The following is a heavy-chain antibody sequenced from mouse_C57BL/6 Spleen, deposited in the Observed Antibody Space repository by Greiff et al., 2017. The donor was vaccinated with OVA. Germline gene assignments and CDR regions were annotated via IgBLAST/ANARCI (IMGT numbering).Heavy chain of an antibody. CDR2: IYPRSGNT. CDR1: GYTFTSYG. J-gene: IGHJ4*01. D-gene: IGHD1-1*01. V-gene: IGHV1-81*01. CDR3: ADTTVVAPMDY. Sequence: QVHVKQSGAELARPGASVKLSCKASGYTFTSYGISWVKQRTGQGLEWIGEIYPRSGNTYYNEKFKGKATLTADKSSSTAYMELRSLASEDSAVYFCADTTVVAPMDYWGQGTSVTVSS.